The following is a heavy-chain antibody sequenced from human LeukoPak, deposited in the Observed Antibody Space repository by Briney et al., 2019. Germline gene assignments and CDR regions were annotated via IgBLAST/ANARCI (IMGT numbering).Heavy chain of an antibody. CDR2: IGRQGDSDAT. J-gene: IGHJ4*02. CDR3: AGDYNFLTGLNY. CDR1: GLTFSGSG. Sequence: GGSLRLSCAASGLTFSGSGIHWVRQASGKWLEWLGRIGRQGDSDATRYAASLKGKFTISRVDSRNTAYLQMNSLKTEDTAVYYCAGDYNFLTGLNYWGQGTLVTVSS. D-gene: IGHD3-9*01. V-gene: IGHV3-73*01.